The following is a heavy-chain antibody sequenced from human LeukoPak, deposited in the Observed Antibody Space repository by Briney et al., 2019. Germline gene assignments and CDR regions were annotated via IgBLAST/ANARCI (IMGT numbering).Heavy chain of an antibody. CDR2: INQDGSGK. Sequence: GGSLRLSCAASGFTFSSYWMSWVRQAPGKGLEWVANINQDGSGKYYVDSVKGRFTISRDNAKNSLYLKMNSLRAEDTAVYYCARVVGAGYFDLWGRGTLVTVSS. D-gene: IGHD1-26*01. J-gene: IGHJ2*01. CDR3: ARVVGAGYFDL. CDR1: GFTFSSYW. V-gene: IGHV3-7*01.